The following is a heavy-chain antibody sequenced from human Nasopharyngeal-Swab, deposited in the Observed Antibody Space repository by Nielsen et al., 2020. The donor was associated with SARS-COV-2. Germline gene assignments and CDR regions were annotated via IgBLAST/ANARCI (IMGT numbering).Heavy chain of an antibody. CDR2: IIPIFGTA. D-gene: IGHD4-17*01. J-gene: IGHJ4*02. CDR3: ARVGDYADFDY. CDR1: GYTFTSYA. Sequence: SVKVSCKASGYTFTSYAMNWVRQAPGQGLEWMGGIIPIFGTANYAQKFQGRVTITADESTSTAYMELSSLRSEDTAVYYCARVGDYADFDYWGQGTLVTVSS. V-gene: IGHV1-69*13.